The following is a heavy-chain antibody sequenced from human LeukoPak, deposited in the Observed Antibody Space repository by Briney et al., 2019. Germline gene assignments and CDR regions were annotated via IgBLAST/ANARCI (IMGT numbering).Heavy chain of an antibody. Sequence: PGGSLRLSCAVSGITLSNYGMSWVRQAPGKGLEWVAGISDSGGSTKYADSVKGRFTISGDNPKNTLYLQMNSLRAEDTAGYFCAKRGVVIRVILVGFHKEAYYFESWGQGALVTVSS. D-gene: IGHD3-22*01. J-gene: IGHJ4*02. CDR2: ISDSGGST. CDR3: AKRGVVIRVILVGFHKEAYYFES. CDR1: GITLSNYG. V-gene: IGHV3-23*01.